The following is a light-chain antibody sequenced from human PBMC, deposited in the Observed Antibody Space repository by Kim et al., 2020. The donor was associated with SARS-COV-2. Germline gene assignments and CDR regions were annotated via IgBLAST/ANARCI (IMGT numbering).Light chain of an antibody. CDR1: QSVLYSSNNKNY. V-gene: IGKV4-1*01. CDR3: QQYYSTPPIT. Sequence: TINCKSSQSVLYSSNNKNYLAWYQQKPGQPPKLLIYWASTRESGVPDRFSGSGSGTDFTLTISSLQAEDVAVYYCQQYYSTPPITFGQGTRLEIK. J-gene: IGKJ5*01. CDR2: WAS.